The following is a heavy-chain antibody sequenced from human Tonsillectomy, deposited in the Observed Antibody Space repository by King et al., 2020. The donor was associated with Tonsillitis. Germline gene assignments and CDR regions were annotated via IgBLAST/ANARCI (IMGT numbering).Heavy chain of an antibody. CDR3: ARATIMYLDN. D-gene: IGHD3-16*01. Sequence: DVQLVVSGRGLDQPGGSLRLSCAASGLTFSSYWMSWVRQAPGKGLEWVANVNQDGGEKYHVDSVKGRFTIPRENAKNSLYLQMNSLRVAETAVYYCARATIMYLDNWGQGTLVTVSS. J-gene: IGHJ4*02. CDR2: VNQDGGEK. CDR1: GLTFSSYW. V-gene: IGHV3-7*03.